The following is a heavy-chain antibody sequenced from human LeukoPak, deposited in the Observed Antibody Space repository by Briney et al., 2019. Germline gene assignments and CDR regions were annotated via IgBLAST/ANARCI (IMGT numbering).Heavy chain of an antibody. CDR1: GFTFSDYY. J-gene: IGHJ1*01. V-gene: IGHV3-11*01. Sequence: GGSLRLSCVASGFTFSDYYMSWIRQAPGKGLEWISYISSSSRIIYYADSVKGRFTISRDNAQSSMYLQMNSLRAEDTAVYYCARANYGGNPRYFQHWGQGTLVTVSS. D-gene: IGHD4-23*01. CDR2: ISSSSRII. CDR3: ARANYGGNPRYFQH.